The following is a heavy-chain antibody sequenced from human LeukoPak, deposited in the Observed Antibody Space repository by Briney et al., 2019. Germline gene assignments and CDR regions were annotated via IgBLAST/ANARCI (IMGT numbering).Heavy chain of an antibody. CDR1: GYTFTTYD. CDR2: MNPNSGNT. J-gene: IGHJ5*02. V-gene: IGHV1-8*01. Sequence: ASVKVSCTASGYTFTTYDISWVRQATGQGLEWMGWMNPNSGNTGYAQKFQGRVTMTRNTSISTAYMELSSLRSEDTAVYYSATLSGGSGWYNGFDPWGQGTLVTVSS. D-gene: IGHD6-19*01. CDR3: ATLSGGSGWYNGFDP.